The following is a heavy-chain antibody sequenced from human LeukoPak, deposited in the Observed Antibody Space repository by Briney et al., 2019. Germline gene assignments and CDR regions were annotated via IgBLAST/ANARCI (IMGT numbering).Heavy chain of an antibody. J-gene: IGHJ6*02. Sequence: SVKVSCKASGGTFSSYAISWVRQAPGQGLEWMGGIIPIFGTANYAQKFQGRVTITADESTNTAYMELSSLRSEDTAVYYCARYVSSTSADYYYYGMDVWGQGTTVTVSS. V-gene: IGHV1-69*13. CDR1: GGTFSSYA. CDR2: IIPIFGTA. D-gene: IGHD2-2*01. CDR3: ARYVSSTSADYYYYGMDV.